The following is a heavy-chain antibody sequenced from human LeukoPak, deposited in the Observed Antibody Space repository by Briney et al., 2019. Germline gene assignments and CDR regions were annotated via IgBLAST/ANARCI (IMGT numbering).Heavy chain of an antibody. V-gene: IGHV3-33*06. CDR3: AKEGYCSSTSCYYFDY. CDR2: IWYDGSNK. Sequence: GRSLRLSCAASGFTFSSYGMHWVRQAPGKGLEWVAVIWYDGSNKYYADSVKGRFTISRDNSKNTLYLQMNSLRAEDTAVYYCAKEGYCSSTSCYYFDYWGQGTLVTVSS. J-gene: IGHJ4*02. CDR1: GFTFSSYG. D-gene: IGHD2-2*01.